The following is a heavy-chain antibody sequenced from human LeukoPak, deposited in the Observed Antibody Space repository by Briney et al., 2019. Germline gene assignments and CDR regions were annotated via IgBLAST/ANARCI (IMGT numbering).Heavy chain of an antibody. CDR2: ISSSSSYI. J-gene: IGHJ4*02. V-gene: IGHV3-21*01. CDR1: GFTFSSYS. D-gene: IGHD6-19*01. Sequence: GGSLRLSCAASGFTFSSYSMNWVRQAPGKGLEWVSSISSSSSYIFYADSVKGRFTISRDNAKNSLYLQMNSLRAEDTAVYYCARDGTGGIAVAGSDYWGQGTLVTVSS. CDR3: ARDGTGGIAVAGSDY.